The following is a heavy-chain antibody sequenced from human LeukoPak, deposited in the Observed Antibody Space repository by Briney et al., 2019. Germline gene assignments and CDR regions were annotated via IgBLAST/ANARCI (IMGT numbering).Heavy chain of an antibody. CDR2: IYLCDSDT. V-gene: IGHV5-51*01. Sequence: GESLKISCKISGYTLTNNWIGWVRQMPGKGLEWLGFIYLCDSDTRYSPSFQGQVTISADKSISTAYLQWSSLKGSDTAIYYCARGLGSSWYIFDYWGQGTLVTVS. CDR1: GYTLTNNW. J-gene: IGHJ4*02. CDR3: ARGLGSSWYIFDY. D-gene: IGHD6-13*01.